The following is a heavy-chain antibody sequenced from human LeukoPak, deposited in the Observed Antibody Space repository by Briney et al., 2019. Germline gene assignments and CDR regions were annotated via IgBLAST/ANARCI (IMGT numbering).Heavy chain of an antibody. Sequence: ASVKVSCKASGYTFSIFTLHWVRQAPGQGLEWMGWIDPNSGNPTCAQGFTGRFVFSSDTSVTTAYLQISSLKAEDTAVYFCARLHYDSSGFSLLDYWGQGTLVTVSS. V-gene: IGHV7-4-1*02. D-gene: IGHD3-22*01. CDR2: IDPNSGNP. CDR3: ARLHYDSSGFSLLDY. CDR1: GYTFSIFT. J-gene: IGHJ4*02.